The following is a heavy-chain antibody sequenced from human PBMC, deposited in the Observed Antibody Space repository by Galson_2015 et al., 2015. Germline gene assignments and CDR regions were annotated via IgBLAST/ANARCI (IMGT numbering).Heavy chain of an antibody. J-gene: IGHJ3*02. D-gene: IGHD2-2*01. CDR2: ISSSSSTV. Sequence: SLRLSCAASGFTFSTYSMNWVRRAPGKGLEWVSYISSSSSTVYYADSVKGRFTISRDNANNSLYLQMNSLRDEVTAVYYCARPRGYCSSTTCPVRSAFDIWGQGTMVTVSS. CDR3: ARPRGYCSSTTCPVRSAFDI. CDR1: GFTFSTYS. V-gene: IGHV3-48*02.